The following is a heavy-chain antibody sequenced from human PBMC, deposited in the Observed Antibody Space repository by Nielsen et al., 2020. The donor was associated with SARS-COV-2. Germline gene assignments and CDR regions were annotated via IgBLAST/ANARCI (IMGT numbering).Heavy chain of an antibody. D-gene: IGHD2-15*01. CDR1: GYTFTSYG. CDR3: ARDVPQAAFHYYYYGMDV. J-gene: IGHJ6*02. V-gene: IGHV7-4-1*02. Sequence: ASVEVSCKASGYTFTSYGISWVRQAPGQGFEWMGWINTNTGNPTYAQGFTGRFVFSLDTSVSTAYLQISSLKAEDTAVYYCARDVPQAAFHYYYYGMDVWGQGTTVTVSS. CDR2: INTNTGNP.